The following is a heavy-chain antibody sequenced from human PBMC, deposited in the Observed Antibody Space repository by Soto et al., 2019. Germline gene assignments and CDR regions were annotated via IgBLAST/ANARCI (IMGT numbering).Heavy chain of an antibody. J-gene: IGHJ6*02. CDR1: GYSFTSYF. V-gene: IGHV5-10-1*01. CDR3: ARHGVYYYDGYYYGMDV. D-gene: IGHD3-22*01. Sequence: PGESLKISCKGSGYSFTSYFISWVRQMPGKGLEWMGRIDPSDSYTNYSPSFQGHVTISADKSISTAYLQWSSLKASDTAMYYCARHGVYYYDGYYYGMDVWGQGTKVTVSS. CDR2: IDPSDSYT.